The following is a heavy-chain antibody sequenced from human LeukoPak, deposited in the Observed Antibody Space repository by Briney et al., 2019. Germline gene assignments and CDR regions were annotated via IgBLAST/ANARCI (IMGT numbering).Heavy chain of an antibody. D-gene: IGHD1-26*01. CDR2: INHSGST. CDR1: GGSFSVYH. CDR3: ARDSGSYKDFDY. Sequence: SETLSLTCAVNGGSFSVYHWSWIRQPPGKGLEWIGEINHSGSTNYNPSLKSRVTISVDTSKNQFSLKLSSVTAADTAVYYCARDSGSYKDFDYWGQGTLVTVSS. V-gene: IGHV4-34*01. J-gene: IGHJ4*02.